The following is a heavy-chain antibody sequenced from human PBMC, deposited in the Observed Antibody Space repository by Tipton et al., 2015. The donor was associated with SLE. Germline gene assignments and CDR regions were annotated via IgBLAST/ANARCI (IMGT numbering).Heavy chain of an antibody. CDR2: IYYSGST. V-gene: IGHV4-61*10. CDR3: ARGVLSSSWTLDGMDV. D-gene: IGHD6-13*01. J-gene: IGHJ6*02. Sequence: TLSLTCTVSGASISSGSYYCSWIRQPAGKGLEWIGYIYYSGSTNYNPSLKSRVTISVDTSKNQFSLKLSFVTAADTAVYYCARGVLSSSWTLDGMDVWGQETTVTVSS. CDR1: GASISSGSYY.